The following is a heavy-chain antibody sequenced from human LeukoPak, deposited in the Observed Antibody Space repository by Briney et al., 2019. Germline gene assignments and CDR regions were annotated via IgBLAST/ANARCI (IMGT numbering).Heavy chain of an antibody. Sequence: GASVKVSCKASGGTFSSYAISWVRQAPGQGLEWMGRIIPILGIANYAQKFQGRVTITADKSTSTAYMELSSLRSEDTAVYYCARDQSIAARDFDYWGQGTLVTVSS. CDR3: ARDQSIAARDFDY. D-gene: IGHD6-6*01. J-gene: IGHJ4*02. CDR2: IIPILGIA. CDR1: GGTFSSYA. V-gene: IGHV1-69*04.